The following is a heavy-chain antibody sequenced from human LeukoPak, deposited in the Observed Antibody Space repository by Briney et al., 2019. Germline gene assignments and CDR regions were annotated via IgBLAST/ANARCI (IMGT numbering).Heavy chain of an antibody. V-gene: IGHV4-30-2*01. CDR2: VYHSGST. CDR1: GGSISSGGYS. D-gene: IGHD6-13*01. CDR3: ARGGIAAAGHSYYFDY. J-gene: IGHJ4*02. Sequence: SRTLSLTCAVSGGSISSGGYSWSWIRQPPGKGLEWIGYVYHSGSTYYNPSLKSRVTISVDRSKNQFSLKLSSVTAADTAVYYCARGGIAAAGHSYYFDYWGQGTLVTVSS.